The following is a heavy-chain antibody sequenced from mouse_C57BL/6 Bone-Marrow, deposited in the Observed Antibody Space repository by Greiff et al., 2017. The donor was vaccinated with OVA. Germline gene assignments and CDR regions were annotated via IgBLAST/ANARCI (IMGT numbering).Heavy chain of an antibody. CDR3: ARRGFYYDYDRYFDV. V-gene: IGHV5-6*02. CDR2: ISSGGSYT. CDR1: GFTFSSYG. J-gene: IGHJ1*03. Sequence: EVKLMESGGDLVKPGGSLKLSCAASGFTFSSYGMSWVRQTPDQRLEWVATISSGGSYTYYPDSVKGRFTISRDNAKNTLYLQMSSLKSEDTAMYYCARRGFYYDYDRYFDVWGTGTTVTVSS. D-gene: IGHD2-4*01.